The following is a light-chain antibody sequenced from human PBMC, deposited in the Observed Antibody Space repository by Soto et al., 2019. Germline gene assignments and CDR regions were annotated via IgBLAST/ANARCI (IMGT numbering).Light chain of an antibody. J-gene: IGLJ2*01. CDR1: SSDVGSYNR. V-gene: IGLV2-18*02. CDR3: SSYTSSSTV. CDR2: EVS. Sequence: QSVLTQPPSVSGSPGQSVTISCTGTSSDVGSYNRVSWYQQPPGTAPKLMIYEVSNRPSGVPDRFSGSKSGNTASPTISWVQAGDEAEYYCSSYTSSSTVFGGGTKVTVL.